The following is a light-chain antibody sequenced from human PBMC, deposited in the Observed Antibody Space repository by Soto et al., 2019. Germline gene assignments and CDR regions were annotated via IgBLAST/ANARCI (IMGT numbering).Light chain of an antibody. V-gene: IGLV2-8*01. J-gene: IGLJ2*01. CDR2: EVS. CDR1: SSDVGGYNY. CDR3: SSYAGSNNLYVV. Sequence: QSALTQPPSASGSPGQSVTISCTGTSSDVGGYNYVSWYQQHPGKAPKLMIYEVSKRPSGVPDRFSGYKSGNTASLTVSGLQAEDEADYYCSSYAGSNNLYVVFGGGTKLTVL.